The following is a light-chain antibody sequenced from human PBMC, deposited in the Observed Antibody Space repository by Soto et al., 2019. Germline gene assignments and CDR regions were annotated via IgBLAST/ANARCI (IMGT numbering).Light chain of an antibody. CDR3: QQRSNWPPYT. V-gene: IGKV3-11*01. CDR1: QSVSSY. J-gene: IGKJ2*01. CDR2: DAS. Sequence: EIVLTQSPATLSLSPGEIATLSCRASQSVSSYLAWYQQKPGQAPRLLIYDASNRATGIPARCSGSGSGTDFTLTISSLEPEDFAVYYCQQRSNWPPYTFGQGTKLEIK.